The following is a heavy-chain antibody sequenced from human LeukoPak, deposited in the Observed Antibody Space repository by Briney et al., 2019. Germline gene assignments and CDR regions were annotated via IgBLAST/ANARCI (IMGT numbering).Heavy chain of an antibody. CDR1: GGSISGYY. J-gene: IGHJ4*02. Sequence: PSETLSLTCTVSGGSISGYYWSWIRQPPGKGLEWIGYIYYSGSTNYNPSLKSRVTISVDTSKNQFSLKLTSVTAADTAVYYCARVLNGDYGFDYWGQGTLVTVSS. D-gene: IGHD4-17*01. V-gene: IGHV4-59*01. CDR2: IYYSGST. CDR3: ARVLNGDYGFDY.